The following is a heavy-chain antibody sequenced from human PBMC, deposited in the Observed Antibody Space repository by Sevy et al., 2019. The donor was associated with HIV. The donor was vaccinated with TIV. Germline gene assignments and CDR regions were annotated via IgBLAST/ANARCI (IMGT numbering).Heavy chain of an antibody. J-gene: IGHJ4*02. CDR3: AKGNYETGTQYFDY. Sequence: GGSLRLSCAASGFTFNNYGMIWVRQAPEEGLEWVSGITGGGGSTYYAASVKGRFTVSRDSSRNTLYLQMNSLRVEDTAVYYCAKGNYETGTQYFDYWGQGILVTVSS. CDR2: ITGGGGST. CDR1: GFTFNNYG. D-gene: IGHD3-22*01. V-gene: IGHV3-23*01.